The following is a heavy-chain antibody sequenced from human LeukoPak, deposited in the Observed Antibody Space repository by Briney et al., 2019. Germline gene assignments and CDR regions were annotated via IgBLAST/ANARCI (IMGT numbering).Heavy chain of an antibody. CDR1: GFAFSRHG. D-gene: IGHD6-19*01. Sequence: GGSLRLSCAASGFAFSRHGIHWVRQAPGKGLEWVAFIPYDGNNKFYADSVKGRFTISRDNSKNTLYLQMNSLRAEDTSVYYCARDISGWYPNDYWGQGTLVTVSS. V-gene: IGHV3-30*02. J-gene: IGHJ4*02. CDR3: ARDISGWYPNDY. CDR2: IPYDGNNK.